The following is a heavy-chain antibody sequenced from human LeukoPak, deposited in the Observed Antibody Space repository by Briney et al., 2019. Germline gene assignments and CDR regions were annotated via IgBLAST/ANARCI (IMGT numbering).Heavy chain of an antibody. D-gene: IGHD2-21*01. Sequence: GGSLRLSCTASGFNLGDYAMSWVRQAPGKGLEWVGFIRSKSYSGTTEYAASVKGRFSVSGDDSKSIAFLEMNSLKTEDTAVYYCTRVIRLSGGRYYFDYWGQGTLVTVSS. V-gene: IGHV3-49*04. J-gene: IGHJ4*02. CDR1: GFNLGDYA. CDR3: TRVIRLSGGRYYFDY. CDR2: IRSKSYSGTT.